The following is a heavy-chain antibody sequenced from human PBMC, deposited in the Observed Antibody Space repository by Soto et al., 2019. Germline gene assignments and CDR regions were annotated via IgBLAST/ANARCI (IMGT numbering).Heavy chain of an antibody. CDR3: ARDKITGLFDY. D-gene: IGHD2-8*02. V-gene: IGHV4-34*01. J-gene: IGHJ4*02. Sequence: QVQLQQWGAGLLKPSETLSLTCAVYGGSFSGYYWTWIRQPPGTGLEWIGEINHSGGTNYNPSLKTRVTISGDTSKNQFSLKLTTVTAAVTAVYYCARDKITGLFDYWGQGTLVTVSS. CDR1: GGSFSGYY. CDR2: INHSGGT.